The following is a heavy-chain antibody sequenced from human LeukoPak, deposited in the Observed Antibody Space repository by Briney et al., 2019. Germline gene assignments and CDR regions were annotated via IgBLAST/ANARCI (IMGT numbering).Heavy chain of an antibody. CDR1: GFTFSNYG. J-gene: IGHJ4*02. CDR3: AKERQDYYDSSGYFDFDY. D-gene: IGHD3-22*01. CDR2: ISYDGTNK. Sequence: PGRSLRLSCAVSGFTFSNYGMHWVRQAPGKGLEWVAIISYDGTNKYYADSVKGQFTISRDNSKNTLYLQMNSLRTEDTAVYYCAKERQDYYDSSGYFDFDYWGQGTLVTVSS. V-gene: IGHV3-30*18.